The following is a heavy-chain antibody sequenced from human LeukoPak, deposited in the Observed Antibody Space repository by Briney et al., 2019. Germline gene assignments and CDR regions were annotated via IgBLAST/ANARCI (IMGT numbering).Heavy chain of an antibody. CDR3: ARRGVLWFGELFYYGMDV. CDR2: ISSSGSAK. V-gene: IGHV3-11*01. D-gene: IGHD3-10*01. CDR1: GFTFSDYY. J-gene: IGHJ6*02. Sequence: GGSLRLSCSASGFTFSDYYMSWIRQAPGKGLEWVSYISSSGSAKYYADSVKGRFTISRDNAKSSLYLQMNSLRAEDTAVYYCARRGVLWFGELFYYGMDVWGQGTTVTVSS.